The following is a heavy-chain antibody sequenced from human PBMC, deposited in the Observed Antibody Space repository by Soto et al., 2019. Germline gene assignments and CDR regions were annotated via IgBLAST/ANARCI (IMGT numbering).Heavy chain of an antibody. V-gene: IGHV1-69*04. CDR2: IIPILGIA. Sequence: SVKVSCKASGGTFSSYAISWVRQAPGQGLEWMGRIIPILGIANYAQKFQGRVTITADKSTSTAYMELSSLRSEDTAVYYCARVPRGYSYGSRAFDIWGQGTMVTVSS. J-gene: IGHJ3*02. D-gene: IGHD5-18*01. CDR1: GGTFSSYA. CDR3: ARVPRGYSYGSRAFDI.